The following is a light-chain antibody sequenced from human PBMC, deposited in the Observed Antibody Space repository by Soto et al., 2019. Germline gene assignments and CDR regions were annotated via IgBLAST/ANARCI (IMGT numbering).Light chain of an antibody. J-gene: IGLJ1*01. CDR2: EVS. CDR3: SSYTSSVYV. V-gene: IGLV2-14*02. Sequence: QSVLTQPASVSGSPGQSITISCTGTSSDVGSYNLVSWYQQHPGKAPKLMIYEVSKRPSGVSNRFSGSKSGNTASLTISGLQAEDEADYYCSSYTSSVYVFGTGTKVTVL. CDR1: SSDVGSYNL.